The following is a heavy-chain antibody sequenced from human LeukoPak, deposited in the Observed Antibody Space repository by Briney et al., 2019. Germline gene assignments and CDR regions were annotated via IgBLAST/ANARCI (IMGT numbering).Heavy chain of an antibody. V-gene: IGHV4-59*12. CDR3: ARYQTGTMFAV. D-gene: IGHD1/OR15-1a*01. Sequence: ASETLSLTCTVSGGSISGYYWNWIRQPPGKGLEWIGYIYYSGNTNYNPSLKSRVTISLDTSKNQLSLKLYSVTAADTAIYYCARYQTGTMFAVWGQGTLVTISS. CDR1: GGSISGYY. J-gene: IGHJ4*02. CDR2: IYYSGNT.